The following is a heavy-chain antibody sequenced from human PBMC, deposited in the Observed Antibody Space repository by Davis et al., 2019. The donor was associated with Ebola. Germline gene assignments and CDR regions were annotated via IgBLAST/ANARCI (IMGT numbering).Heavy chain of an antibody. V-gene: IGHV4-34*01. D-gene: IGHD2-2*01. CDR1: GGSFSGYY. Sequence: SETLSLTCAVYGGSFSGYYWSWIRQPPGKGLEWIGEINHSGSTNYNPSLKSRVTISVDTSKNQFPLKLSAVTAADTAVYYCARLRGYCSSTSCYYYYDMDVWGQGTTVTVSS. J-gene: IGHJ6*02. CDR3: ARLRGYCSSTSCYYYYDMDV. CDR2: INHSGST.